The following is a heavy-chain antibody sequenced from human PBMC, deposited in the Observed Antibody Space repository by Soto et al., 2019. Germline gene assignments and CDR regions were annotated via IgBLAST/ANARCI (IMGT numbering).Heavy chain of an antibody. J-gene: IGHJ5*02. Sequence: ASVKVSCKASGGTFSSYAISWVRQAPGQGLEWMGGIIPIFGTANYAQKFQGRVTITADESTSTAYMELSSLRSEDTAVYYCARDPGYSYGSWFDPWGQGTLVTVSS. D-gene: IGHD5-18*01. V-gene: IGHV1-69*13. CDR2: IIPIFGTA. CDR3: ARDPGYSYGSWFDP. CDR1: GGTFSSYA.